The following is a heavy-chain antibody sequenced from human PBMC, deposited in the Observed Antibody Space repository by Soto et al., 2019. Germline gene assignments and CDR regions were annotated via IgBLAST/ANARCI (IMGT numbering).Heavy chain of an antibody. Sequence: GTLSRTCNVCGGPISGYSWNWVGEPAGKGLKWNWRIYSAGPTDLTHALTRRVITSVDTESNQFSLKLLSVTAADTAVYYCAANWRVAYEGLFELWGQGITLT. V-gene: IGHV4-4*07. CDR1: GGPISGYS. J-gene: IGHJ3*01. D-gene: IGHD1-1*01. CDR2: IYSAGPT. CDR3: AANWRVAYEGLFEL.